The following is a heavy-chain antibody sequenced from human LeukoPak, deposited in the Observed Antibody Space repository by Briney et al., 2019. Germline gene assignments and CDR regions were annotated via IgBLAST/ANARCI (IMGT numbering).Heavy chain of an antibody. D-gene: IGHD2-15*01. CDR3: AKGARGIVVTDDAFDI. Sequence: GGSLRLSCAASGFPFSSYAMSWVRQAPGKGLEWVSAISGSGGSTYYADSVKGRFTISRDNSKNTLYLQMNSLRAEDTAVYYCAKGARGIVVTDDAFDIWGQGTMVTVSS. J-gene: IGHJ3*02. CDR1: GFPFSSYA. V-gene: IGHV3-23*01. CDR2: ISGSGGST.